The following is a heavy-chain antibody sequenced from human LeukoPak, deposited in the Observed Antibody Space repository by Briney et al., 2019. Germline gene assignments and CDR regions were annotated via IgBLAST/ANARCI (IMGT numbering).Heavy chain of an antibody. D-gene: IGHD5-18*01. V-gene: IGHV3-30*03. CDR2: ISYDGSNK. J-gene: IGHJ3*02. CDR1: GFTFSNYG. CDR3: AREVDTAMGIDAFDI. Sequence: GGSLRLSCAASGFTFSNYGMHWVRQAPAKGLEWVAVISYDGSNKYYEDSVKGRFTISRDNAKNTLYLQMNSLRAEDTAVYYCAREVDTAMGIDAFDIWGQGTMVTVSS.